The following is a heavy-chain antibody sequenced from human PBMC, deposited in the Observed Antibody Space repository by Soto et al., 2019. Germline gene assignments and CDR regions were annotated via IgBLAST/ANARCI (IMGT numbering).Heavy chain of an antibody. Sequence: KPSETLSLTCTVSGGSISSYYWSWIRQPPGKGLEWIGYIYYSGSTNYNPSLKSRVTISVDTSKNQFSLKLSSVTAADTAVYYCARGRDGYNFYFDYWGQGTLVTVSS. J-gene: IGHJ4*02. CDR3: ARGRDGYNFYFDY. CDR1: GGSISSYY. V-gene: IGHV4-59*01. D-gene: IGHD5-12*01. CDR2: IYYSGST.